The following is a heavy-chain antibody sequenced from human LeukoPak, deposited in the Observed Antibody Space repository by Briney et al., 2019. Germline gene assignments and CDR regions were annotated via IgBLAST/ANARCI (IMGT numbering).Heavy chain of an antibody. V-gene: IGHV3-74*01. J-gene: IGHJ4*02. CDR1: GFTFSSYW. D-gene: IGHD3-9*01. CDR3: ARGTERYFDWPELDY. CDR2: INNDGSST. Sequence: PGGSLRLSCAASGFTFSSYWMHWVRQAPGKGLVGVSRINNDGSSTSYADSVKGRFTISRDNAKNTLYLQMNSLRAEDTAVYYCARGTERYFDWPELDYWGQGTLVTVSS.